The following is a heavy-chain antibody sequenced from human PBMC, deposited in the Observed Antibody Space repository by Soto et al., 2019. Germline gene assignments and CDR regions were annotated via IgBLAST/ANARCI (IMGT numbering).Heavy chain of an antibody. CDR2: IWYDGSNK. Sequence: QVQLVESGGGVVQPGRSLRLSCAASGFTFSSYGMHWVRQAPGKGLEWVAVIWYDGSNKYYADSVKGRFTISRDNAKNPLYRRINSGRAEDTAVYYFSRGGGYCRCCSCYAFVPYYYICVRGKGTTGT. CDR1: GFTFSSYG. CDR3: SRGGGYCRCCSCYAFVPYYYICV. D-gene: IGHD2-2*01. J-gene: IGHJ6*03. V-gene: IGHV3-33*01.